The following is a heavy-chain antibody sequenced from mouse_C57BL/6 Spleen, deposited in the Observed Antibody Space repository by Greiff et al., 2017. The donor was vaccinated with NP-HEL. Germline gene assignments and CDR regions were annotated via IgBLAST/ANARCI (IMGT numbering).Heavy chain of an antibody. J-gene: IGHJ3*01. D-gene: IGHD2-5*01. CDR2: IRSKSSNYAT. Sequence: EVQLVESGGGLVQPKGSLKLSCAASGFTFNTYAMHWVRQAPGKGLEWVARIRSKSSNYATYYADSVKDRFTISRDDSQSMLYLHMNNLKTEDTAMYYCVREATGYSNYVFAYWGQGTLVTVSA. CDR1: GFTFNTYA. V-gene: IGHV10-3*01. CDR3: VREATGYSNYVFAY.